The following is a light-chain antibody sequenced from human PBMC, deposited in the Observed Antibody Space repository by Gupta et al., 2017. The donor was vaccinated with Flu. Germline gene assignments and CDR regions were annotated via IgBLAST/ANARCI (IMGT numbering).Light chain of an antibody. CDR3: QVWDSNNYWV. Sequence: SYELTQPPSMSVAPGQTARLFCGGHNVGSKSVHWYQQKPGQAPILVIFDDDDRPSGIPGRFSGSNSGNMATLTISRAEAGDEADYYCQVWDSNNYWVFGGGTKLTVL. CDR1: NVGSKS. V-gene: IGLV3-21*02. CDR2: DDD. J-gene: IGLJ3*02.